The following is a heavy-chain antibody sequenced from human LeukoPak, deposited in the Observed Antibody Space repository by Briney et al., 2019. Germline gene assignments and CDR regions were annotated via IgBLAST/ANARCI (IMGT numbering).Heavy chain of an antibody. V-gene: IGHV4-59*01. D-gene: IGHD4-17*01. CDR1: GGSISSYY. CDR3: ASGRTVNYYYGMDV. J-gene: IGHJ6*04. CDR2: TYYSGST. Sequence: SETLSLTCTVSGGSISSYYWSWLRQRPGKGLEWIGYTYYSGSTNYNPSLKSRVTISVDTSKNQFSLKLSSVTAADTAVYYCASGRTVNYYYGMDVWGKGTTVTVSS.